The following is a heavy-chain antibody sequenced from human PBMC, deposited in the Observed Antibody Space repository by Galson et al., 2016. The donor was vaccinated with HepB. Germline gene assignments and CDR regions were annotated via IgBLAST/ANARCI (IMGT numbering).Heavy chain of an antibody. CDR1: GGSISSGGYY. V-gene: IGHV4-39*01. CDR3: ARQGEYYDTTGYYHHPFDY. J-gene: IGHJ4*02. Sequence: SETLSLTCTVSGGSISSGGYYWSWIRQPPGKGLEWIGSIYYSGTTYYNPSLKSRVTISVDKSKNQFSLKLTSVTAADTAVYYCARQGEYYDTTGYYHHPFDYWGQGTLVTVSS. D-gene: IGHD3-22*01. CDR2: IYYSGTT.